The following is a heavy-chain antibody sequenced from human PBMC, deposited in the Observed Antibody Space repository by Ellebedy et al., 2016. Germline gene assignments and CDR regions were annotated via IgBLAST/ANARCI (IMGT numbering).Heavy chain of an antibody. CDR2: IIPIVGLA. J-gene: IGHJ5*02. CDR1: GGTFNNDI. D-gene: IGHD5-18*01. V-gene: IGHV1-69*02. CDR3: ARQSGYTYGMTPYVS. Sequence: ASVKVSCQASGGTFNNDIISWVRQAPGQGLEWMGRIIPIVGLANYAQKFQVRVTVTADKSTSTAYMQLNSLTSEDTAIHYCARQSGYTYGMTPYVSWGQGTLVTVSS.